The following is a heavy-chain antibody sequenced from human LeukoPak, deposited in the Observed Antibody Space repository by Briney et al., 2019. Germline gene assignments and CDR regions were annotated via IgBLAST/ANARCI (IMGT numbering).Heavy chain of an antibody. D-gene: IGHD1-1*01. CDR3: ARHVGHWACEI. CDR2: INSSGAP. V-gene: IGHV4-4*09. Sequence: SSDTLSLTWIVAGGSIINYYWSWIRQPRGKGLEWIGIINSSGAPKSNPPLKIQLTIPLDTSKNQFSLKLSPLPAADTAVYYCARHVGHWACEIWGQRKRVTVS. J-gene: IGHJ3*02. CDR1: GGSIINYY.